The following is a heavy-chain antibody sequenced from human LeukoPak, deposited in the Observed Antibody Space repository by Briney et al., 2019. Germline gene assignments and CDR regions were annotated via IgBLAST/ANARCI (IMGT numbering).Heavy chain of an antibody. Sequence: SVKVSCQASGYTFTSYDINWVRQATGQGLEWMGWMNPNSGNAGYAQRFQGRVTMTRNNSISTAYMELTSLRSEDTAVYYCGRPLQRGSWTQRALDYWGQGTLVTVSS. CDR3: GRPLQRGSWTQRALDY. CDR1: GYTFTSYD. V-gene: IGHV1-8*01. J-gene: IGHJ4*02. D-gene: IGHD3-10*01. CDR2: MNPNSGNA.